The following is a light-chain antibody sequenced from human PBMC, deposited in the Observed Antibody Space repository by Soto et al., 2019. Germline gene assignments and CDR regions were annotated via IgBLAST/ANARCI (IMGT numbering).Light chain of an antibody. Sequence: EIVLTQSPGTLSLSPVAGVTLSCRAGQIVTSSQLAWYQQKPGQAPRLLFYGASTGATGLPARFSGSGSGTEFTLTINSLQAEDCAVYYCQQYYNWPRTVGKGTRLEIK. CDR1: QIVTSS. CDR2: GAS. CDR3: QQYYNWPRT. V-gene: IGKV3-15*01. J-gene: IGKJ5*01.